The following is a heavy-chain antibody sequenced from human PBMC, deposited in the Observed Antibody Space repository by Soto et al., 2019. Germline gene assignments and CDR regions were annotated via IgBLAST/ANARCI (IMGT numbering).Heavy chain of an antibody. Sequence: SETLSLTCTVSGGSISSYYWSWIRQPPGKGLEWLGYIYYSGSTNYNPSLKSRVTISVDTSKNQFSLKLSSVTAADTAVYYCARLSYDILTGYSLFDYWGQGTLVTVSS. V-gene: IGHV4-59*01. CDR3: ARLSYDILTGYSLFDY. CDR2: IYYSGST. D-gene: IGHD3-9*01. CDR1: GGSISSYY. J-gene: IGHJ4*02.